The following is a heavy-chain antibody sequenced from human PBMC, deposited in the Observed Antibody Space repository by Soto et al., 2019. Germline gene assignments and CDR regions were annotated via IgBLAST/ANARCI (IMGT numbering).Heavy chain of an antibody. CDR1: GFSLSNARMG. CDR2: IFSNDEK. D-gene: IGHD6-19*01. Sequence: SGPTLVNPTETLTLTCTVSGFSLSNARMGVSWIRQPPGKALEWLAHIFSNDEKSYSTSLKSRLTISKDTSKSQVVLTMTNMEPVDTATYYCARTVSGLIAVAGAPLYYYYGMDVWGQGTTVTVSS. CDR3: ARTVSGLIAVAGAPLYYYYGMDV. V-gene: IGHV2-26*01. J-gene: IGHJ6*02.